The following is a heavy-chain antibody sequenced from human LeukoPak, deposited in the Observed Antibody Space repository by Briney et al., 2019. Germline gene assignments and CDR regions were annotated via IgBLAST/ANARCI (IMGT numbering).Heavy chain of an antibody. CDR2: ISSNGGST. V-gene: IGHV3-64*01. CDR3: ARARYQLLDFDY. CDR1: GFTFSSYA. Sequence: GGSLRLSCAASGFTFSSYAMHWIRQAPGKGLEYVSAISSNGGSTYYANSVKGRFTISRDNSKNTLYLQMGSLRAEDMAVYYCARARYQLLDFDYWGQGTLVTVSS. J-gene: IGHJ4*02. D-gene: IGHD2-2*01.